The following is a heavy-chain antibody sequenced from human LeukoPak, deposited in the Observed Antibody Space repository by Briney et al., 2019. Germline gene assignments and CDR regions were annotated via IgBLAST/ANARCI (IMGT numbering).Heavy chain of an antibody. V-gene: IGHV3-53*01. D-gene: IGHD6-13*01. Sequence: GGSLRLSCAASGFTVSSSYMNWVRQAPGKGLEWVSVIYSGGTTYHSDSVKGRFTISRDNSKNTLYLQMNSLRAEDTAVYFCAREAYSVSWYYMDVWGKGTTVTVSS. J-gene: IGHJ6*03. CDR2: IYSGGTT. CDR1: GFTVSSSY. CDR3: AREAYSVSWYYMDV.